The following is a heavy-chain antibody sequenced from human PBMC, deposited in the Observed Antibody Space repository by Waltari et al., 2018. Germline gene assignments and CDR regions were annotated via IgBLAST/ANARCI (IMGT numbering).Heavy chain of an antibody. D-gene: IGHD3-16*01. CDR1: YWSIRSRSYY. Sequence: QQESGPSLVKPSETLSLTCTVSYWSIRSRSYYWGWIRLAPGKGLEWIGHIYYSGSSYHNPSLKSRITMSVDSSKNQFSLTLSSVTAADTAVYYCARVLIRTSGLNFDSWGQGSLVTVSS. CDR2: IYYSGSS. J-gene: IGHJ4*02. V-gene: IGHV4-39*07. CDR3: ARVLIRTSGLNFDS.